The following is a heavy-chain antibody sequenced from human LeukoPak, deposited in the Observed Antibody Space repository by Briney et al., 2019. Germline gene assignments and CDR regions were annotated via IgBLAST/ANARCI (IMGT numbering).Heavy chain of an antibody. D-gene: IGHD6-13*01. CDR1: GYSFTSYW. V-gene: IGHV5-51*01. Sequence: GESLKISCKGSGYSFTSYWIGWVRQMPGKGLEWMGIIYPGDSDTRYSPSFQGQVTISADKSISTAYLQWSSLKASDTAMYYCARWFSSSSWYRYFDYRGQGTLVTVSS. CDR2: IYPGDSDT. CDR3: ARWFSSSSWYRYFDY. J-gene: IGHJ4*02.